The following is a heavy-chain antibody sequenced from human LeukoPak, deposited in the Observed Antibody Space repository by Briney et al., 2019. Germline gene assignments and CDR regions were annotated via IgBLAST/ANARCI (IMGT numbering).Heavy chain of an antibody. Sequence: PGRSLRLSCAASGFTFSSYGMHWVRQAPGKGLEWVAVISYDGSNKYYADSVKGRFTISRDNSKNTLYLQMNSLRAEDTAVYYCAKGSGSYYDYWGQRTLVTVSS. CDR3: AKGSGSYYDY. J-gene: IGHJ4*02. CDR1: GFTFSSYG. V-gene: IGHV3-30*18. CDR2: ISYDGSNK. D-gene: IGHD3-10*01.